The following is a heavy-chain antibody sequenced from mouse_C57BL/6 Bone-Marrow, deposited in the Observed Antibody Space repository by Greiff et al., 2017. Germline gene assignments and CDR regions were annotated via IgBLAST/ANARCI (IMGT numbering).Heavy chain of an antibody. D-gene: IGHD1-1*01. CDR2: ISYSGST. CDR3: ARSPYYCGSSGRYYEV. V-gene: IGHV3-8*01. J-gene: IGHJ1*03. Sequence: DVKLQESGPGLAKPSPTLSLTCSVTGYSITSDYWNWIRKFPGNKLEYMGYISYSGSTYYNPSLKSRISITRDTSKNQYYLQLNSVTTEDTATYYCARSPYYCGSSGRYYEVWGTGTTVTVS. CDR1: GYSITSDY.